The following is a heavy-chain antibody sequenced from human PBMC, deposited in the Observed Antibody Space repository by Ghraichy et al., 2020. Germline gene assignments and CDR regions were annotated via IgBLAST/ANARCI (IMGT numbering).Heavy chain of an antibody. Sequence: GGSLRLSCAASGFTFSSYWMSWVRQAPGKGLEWVTNIKQDGSEKYYVDSVKGRFTISRDNAKNSLYLQMNSLRAEDTAVYYCAREGFGGYYYGMDVWGQGTTVTVSS. J-gene: IGHJ6*02. CDR1: GFTFSSYW. CDR2: IKQDGSEK. CDR3: AREGFGGYYYGMDV. D-gene: IGHD3-10*01. V-gene: IGHV3-7*04.